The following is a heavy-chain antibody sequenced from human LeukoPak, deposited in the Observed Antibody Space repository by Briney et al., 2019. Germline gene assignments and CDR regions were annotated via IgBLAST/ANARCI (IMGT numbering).Heavy chain of an antibody. CDR3: ARAGGWAREDYKADAFHI. V-gene: IGHV1-18*01. CDR2: ISVYKGDT. Sequence: ASVEVSCKASGYTFTNFGITWVRQAPGQGLEWMGWISVYKGDTIYAQKVQGRVTMTTDTSTSTAYMEVRSLRSDDTAVYYCARAGGWAREDYKADAFHIWGQGTMVTVSS. CDR1: GYTFTNFG. J-gene: IGHJ3*02. D-gene: IGHD6-19*01.